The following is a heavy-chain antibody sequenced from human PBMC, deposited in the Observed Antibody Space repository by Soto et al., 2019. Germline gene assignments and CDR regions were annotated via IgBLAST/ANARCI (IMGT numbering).Heavy chain of an antibody. CDR2: ISGRGDST. D-gene: IGHD2-2*01. Sequence: GGSLRLSCAASGFTFGSYAMSWVRQAPGKGLEWVSLISGRGDSTFYGDSVKGRVTISRDNSRNTLYLQMNSLRAEDTAVYYCAKQGYCGGTSCSALYNWFDPWGQGTLVTISS. V-gene: IGHV3-23*01. J-gene: IGHJ5*02. CDR3: AKQGYCGGTSCSALYNWFDP. CDR1: GFTFGSYA.